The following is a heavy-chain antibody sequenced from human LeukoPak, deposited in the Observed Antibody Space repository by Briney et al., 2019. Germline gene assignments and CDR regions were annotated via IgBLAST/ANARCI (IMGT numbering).Heavy chain of an antibody. V-gene: IGHV3-30-3*01. D-gene: IGHD6-6*01. J-gene: IGHJ4*02. CDR2: ISYDGSNK. CDR3: ARDRFGSSPPYYFDY. Sequence: GGSLRLSCAASGFTFSDYYMSWVRQAPGKGLEWVAVISYDGSNKYYADSVKGRFPISRDNSKSTLYLQMNSLRAEDTAVYYCARDRFGSSPPYYFDYWGQGTLVTVSS. CDR1: GFTFSDYY.